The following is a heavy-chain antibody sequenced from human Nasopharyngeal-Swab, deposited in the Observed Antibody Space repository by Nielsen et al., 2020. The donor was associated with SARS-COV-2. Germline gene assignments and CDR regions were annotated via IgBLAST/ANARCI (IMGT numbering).Heavy chain of an antibody. V-gene: IGHV4-30-4*01. CDR2: IYYSGST. J-gene: IGHJ4*02. D-gene: IGHD1-26*01. CDR3: ARDWELLGFDY. CDR1: GGSISSGDYY. Sequence: SETLSLTCTVSGGSISSGDYYWSWIRQPPGKGLEWIGYIYYSGSTYYNPSLKSRVTISVGTSKNQFSLKLSSVTAADTAVYYCARDWELLGFDYWGQGTLVTVSS.